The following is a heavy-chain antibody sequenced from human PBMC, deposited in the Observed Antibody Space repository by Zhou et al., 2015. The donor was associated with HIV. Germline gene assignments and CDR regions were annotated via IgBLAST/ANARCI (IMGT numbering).Heavy chain of an antibody. Sequence: QVQLVQSGAEVKKPGSSVKVSCKASGGTFSSYAISWVRQAPGQGLEWMGGIIPIFGTANYAQKFQGRVTITADESTSTAYMELSSLRSEDTAVYYCARDLGNYYGSGRTINWFDPWGQGTLVTVSS. CDR1: GGTFSSYA. CDR3: ARDLGNYYGSGRTINWFDP. J-gene: IGHJ5*02. V-gene: IGHV1-69*12. CDR2: IIPIFGTA. D-gene: IGHD3-10*01.